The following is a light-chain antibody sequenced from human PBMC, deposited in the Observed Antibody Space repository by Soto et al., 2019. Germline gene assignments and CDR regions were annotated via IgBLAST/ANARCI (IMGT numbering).Light chain of an antibody. V-gene: IGKV3-11*01. CDR1: QSVGNH. Sequence: EIVLTQSPTTLSLSPGERAILSCRASQSVGNHLAWYQQKAGQAPRLLIYDASNRATGVPARFSGRGSATYFTLTISRLEPEDFAVYYCQQFSSYPLTFGGGTKVDIK. CDR3: QQFSSYPLT. CDR2: DAS. J-gene: IGKJ4*01.